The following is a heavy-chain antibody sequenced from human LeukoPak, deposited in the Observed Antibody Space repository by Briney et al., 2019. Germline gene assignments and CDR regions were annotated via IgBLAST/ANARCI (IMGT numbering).Heavy chain of an antibody. V-gene: IGHV3-23*01. Sequence: GGSLRLSCAASGFTFSSYGMNWVRQAPGKGLEWVSGISGGGGSSYYVDSVKGRFTISRDNSRATLYLQMNSLRAEDTAVFYCAKGGLDYYVSSGYYDAFALWGQGTLVSVSS. D-gene: IGHD3-22*01. CDR2: ISGGGGSS. CDR1: GFTFSSYG. CDR3: AKGGLDYYVSSGYYDAFAL. J-gene: IGHJ3*01.